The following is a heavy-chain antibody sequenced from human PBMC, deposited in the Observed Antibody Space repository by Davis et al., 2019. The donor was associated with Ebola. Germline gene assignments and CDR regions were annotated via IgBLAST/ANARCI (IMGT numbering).Heavy chain of an antibody. Sequence: SETLSLTCTVSGVSIRSGEYYWSWIRQHPGKGLEWIGHIFYSGSTYYNPSLKSRVTIPVDTSKNQFSLKLSSVTAADTAVYYCAREGAYIVGVSAAPYYYYALDVWGQGTTVTVSS. CDR1: GVSIRSGEYY. D-gene: IGHD2-2*01. J-gene: IGHJ6*02. V-gene: IGHV4-31*03. CDR2: IFYSGST. CDR3: AREGAYIVGVSAAPYYYYALDV.